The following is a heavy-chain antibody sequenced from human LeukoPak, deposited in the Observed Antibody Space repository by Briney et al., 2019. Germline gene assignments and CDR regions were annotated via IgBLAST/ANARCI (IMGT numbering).Heavy chain of an antibody. CDR3: AKDKSSSWYRAIDY. CDR2: IYWNGYGV. CDR1: GIILRDHA. V-gene: IGHV3-9*01. Sequence: PGGSLRLSCVGSGIILRDHAMHWVRQAPGKGLEWVSGIYWNGYGVDYADSVKGRFTTSRDNAKNSLYLEMNSLRAEDTALYYCAKDKSSSWYRAIDYWGQGTLVTVSS. D-gene: IGHD6-13*01. J-gene: IGHJ4*02.